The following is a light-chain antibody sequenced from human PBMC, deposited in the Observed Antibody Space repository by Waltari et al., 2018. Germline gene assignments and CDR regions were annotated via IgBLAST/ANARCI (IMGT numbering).Light chain of an antibody. CDR2: SVS. CDR3: QQSYNTPPMYT. Sequence: DIQMTQSPSSLSASLGDRVTITCRASQKIYTYLNWYQQKAGKAPNHLISSVSTLQSGVPSRFSGSGSGTEFTLNISSLQPEDFATYFCQQSYNTPPMYTFGQGTKLELK. J-gene: IGKJ2*01. V-gene: IGKV1-39*01. CDR1: QKIYTY.